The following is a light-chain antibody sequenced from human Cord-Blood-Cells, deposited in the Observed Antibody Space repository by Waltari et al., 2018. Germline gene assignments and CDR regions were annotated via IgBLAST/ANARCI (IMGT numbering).Light chain of an antibody. V-gene: IGLV2-8*01. CDR2: EVS. Sequence: ALTQPPPASGLPGTSVTIPCTGPSSDVGGYTSVPWYHQHPGKAPKLMIYEVSKRPSGVPDRFSGSKSGNTASLTVSGLQAEDEADYYCSSYAGSNNLVFGGGTKLTVL. J-gene: IGLJ2*01. CDR1: SSDVGGYTS. CDR3: SSYAGSNNLV.